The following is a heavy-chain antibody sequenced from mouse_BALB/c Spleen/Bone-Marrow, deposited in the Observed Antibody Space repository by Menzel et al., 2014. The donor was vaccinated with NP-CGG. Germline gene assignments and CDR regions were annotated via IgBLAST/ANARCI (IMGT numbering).Heavy chain of an antibody. CDR1: GFSLTSYG. CDR2: IWSGGST. J-gene: IGHJ4*01. D-gene: IGHD2-14*01. Sequence: SGPGLVQPSQSLSITCTVSGFSLTSYGVHWVRQSPGKGLEWLGVIWSGGSTDYNAAFISRLSISKDNSKSQVFFKMNSLQANDTAIYYCARNGGAYYRYYYAMDYWGQGTPVTVSS. V-gene: IGHV2-2*02. CDR3: ARNGGAYYRYYYAMDY.